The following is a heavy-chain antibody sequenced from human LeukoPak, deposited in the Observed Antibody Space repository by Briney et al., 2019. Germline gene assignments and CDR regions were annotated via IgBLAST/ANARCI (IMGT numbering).Heavy chain of an antibody. CDR3: ARDRSGITIFGVVTSYYMDV. J-gene: IGHJ6*03. CDR1: GFTFSSYA. CDR2: ISYDGSKI. V-gene: IGHV3-30*04. Sequence: GRSLRLSCAASGFTFSSYAMHWVRQAPGKGLEWVAAISYDGSKIYNADSVKGRFTISRDNSKNTLYLQMNSLRPEDTAVYYCARDRSGITIFGVVTSYYMDVWGKGTTVTVSS. D-gene: IGHD3-3*01.